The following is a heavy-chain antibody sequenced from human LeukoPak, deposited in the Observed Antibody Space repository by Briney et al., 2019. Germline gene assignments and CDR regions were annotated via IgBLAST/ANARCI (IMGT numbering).Heavy chain of an antibody. V-gene: IGHV3-7*01. Sequence: PGGSLRLSCAASGFTFSSYWMSWVRQAPGKGLEWVANINQDGSEKHYVDSVKGRFIISRDNAKNSLYLQMNSLRAEDTAVYYCARARGYGTVNWFDPWGQGTLLTVSS. CDR1: GFTFSSYW. D-gene: IGHD5-12*01. J-gene: IGHJ5*02. CDR3: ARARGYGTVNWFDP. CDR2: INQDGSEK.